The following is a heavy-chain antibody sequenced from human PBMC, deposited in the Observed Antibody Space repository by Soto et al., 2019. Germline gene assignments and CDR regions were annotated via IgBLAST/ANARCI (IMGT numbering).Heavy chain of an antibody. CDR1: GNTFTYRY. J-gene: IGHJ4*02. CDR2: ITPFSGDV. D-gene: IGHD1-26*01. V-gene: IGHV1-45*02. CDR3: AGGGAGSGPFTWELPDH. Sequence: QMQLVQSGAEVKRTGSTVTVSCKALGNTFTYRYLHWVRQAPEQALEWMGWITPFSGDVHYAQKFQERVTITRDRSINTAYMRMSSLRPEDTAMYYCAGGGAGSGPFTWELPDHWGQGTLVTVSS.